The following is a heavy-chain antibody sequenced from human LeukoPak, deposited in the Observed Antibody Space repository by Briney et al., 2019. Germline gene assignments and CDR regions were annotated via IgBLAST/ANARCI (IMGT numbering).Heavy chain of an antibody. CDR2: IYYSGST. J-gene: IGHJ5*02. CDR1: GGSISSYY. Sequence: PSETLSLTCTVSGGSISSYYWSWIRQPPGKGLEWIGYIYYSGSTNYNPSLKGRVTISVDTSKNQFSLKLSSVTAADTAVYYCARVWGYCGSTSCWFDPWGQGTLVTVSS. D-gene: IGHD2-2*01. CDR3: ARVWGYCGSTSCWFDP. V-gene: IGHV4-59*01.